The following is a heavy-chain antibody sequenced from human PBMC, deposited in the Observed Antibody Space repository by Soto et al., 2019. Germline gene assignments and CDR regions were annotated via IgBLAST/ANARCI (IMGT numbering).Heavy chain of an antibody. Sequence: QVQLVESGGGVVQPGRSLRLSCAASGFTFSSYGMHWVRQAPGKGLEGGAVIWYDGSNKYYADSVKGRFTISRDNSKNTLYLQMNSLRAEDTAVYYCARDRLQIAAAGTPGHWGQGTLVTVSS. CDR3: ARDRLQIAAAGTPGH. CDR1: GFTFSSYG. D-gene: IGHD6-13*01. J-gene: IGHJ4*02. CDR2: IWYDGSNK. V-gene: IGHV3-33*01.